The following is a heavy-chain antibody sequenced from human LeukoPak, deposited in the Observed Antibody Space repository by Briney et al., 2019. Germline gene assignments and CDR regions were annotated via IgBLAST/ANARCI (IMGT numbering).Heavy chain of an antibody. Sequence: GRSLRLSCAVSGFTFNAFGMNWVRQAPGNGLGWFSSISSSSTYIYYADSVKGRFTISRDNAKNSLYLQMNSLRAEDTAVYYCAREWRYYDSSGYYDYWGQGTLVTVSS. V-gene: IGHV3-21*01. CDR3: AREWRYYDSSGYYDY. CDR2: ISSSSTYI. D-gene: IGHD3-22*01. CDR1: GFTFNAFG. J-gene: IGHJ4*02.